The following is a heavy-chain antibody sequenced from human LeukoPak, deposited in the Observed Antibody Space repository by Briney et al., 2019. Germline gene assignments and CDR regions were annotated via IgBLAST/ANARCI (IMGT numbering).Heavy chain of an antibody. CDR3: ARDRGSGTGPASSAFDI. V-gene: IGHV3-48*03. CDR2: ISESGGTT. CDR1: GFTLRRYE. J-gene: IGHJ3*02. D-gene: IGHD2-15*01. Sequence: GGSLRLSCTSSGFTLRRYEMTWVRQAPGKGLEWISHISESGGTTYYADSLRGRLTISRDNAKNSLYLQINSLRVEDTAIYYCARDRGSGTGPASSAFDIWGQGTLVIVSS.